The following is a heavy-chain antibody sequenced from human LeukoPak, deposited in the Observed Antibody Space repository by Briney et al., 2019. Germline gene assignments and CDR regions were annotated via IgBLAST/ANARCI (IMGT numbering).Heavy chain of an antibody. D-gene: IGHD3-16*02. Sequence: ASVKVSCTASGGTFSSYAISWVRQAPGQGLEWMGGIIPIFGTANYAQKFQGRVTITADESTSTAYMELSSLRSEDTAVYYCARDLDDSYTNYYGMDVWGQGTTVTVSS. CDR1: GGTFSSYA. V-gene: IGHV1-69*01. CDR3: ARDLDDSYTNYYGMDV. J-gene: IGHJ6*02. CDR2: IIPIFGTA.